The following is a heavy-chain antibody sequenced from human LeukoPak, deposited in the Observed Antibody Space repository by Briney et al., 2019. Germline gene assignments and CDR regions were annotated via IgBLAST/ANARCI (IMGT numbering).Heavy chain of an antibody. CDR2: IYTSGST. D-gene: IGHD1-7*01. Sequence: PSETLSLTCTVSDGSINNYYWSWIRQPPGKGLEWIGRIYTSGSTNYNPSLKSRVTMSVDTSKNQFSLKLSSVTAADTAVYYCARVDWNYAIDYWGQGTLVTVSS. CDR3: ARVDWNYAIDY. V-gene: IGHV4-4*07. CDR1: DGSINNYY. J-gene: IGHJ4*02.